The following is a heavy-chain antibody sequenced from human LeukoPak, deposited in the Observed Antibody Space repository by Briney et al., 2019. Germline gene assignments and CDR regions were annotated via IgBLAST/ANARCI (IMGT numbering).Heavy chain of an antibody. J-gene: IGHJ4*02. CDR2: IKQDESER. Sequence: GGSLRLSCATSRFSFSNYWMSWVRQAPGKGLEWVASIKQDESERYYVDSVKGRFTISRDSAKDSLYLQMNNLRAEDTAVYYCARAMDSSSSRYQAFEYWGQGTPVTVSS. D-gene: IGHD2-2*01. CDR3: ARAMDSSSSRYQAFEY. CDR1: RFSFSNYW. V-gene: IGHV3-7*01.